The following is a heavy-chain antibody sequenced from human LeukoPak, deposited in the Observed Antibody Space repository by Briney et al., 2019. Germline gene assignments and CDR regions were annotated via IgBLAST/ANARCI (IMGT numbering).Heavy chain of an antibody. J-gene: IGHJ4*02. V-gene: IGHV4-39*01. CDR2: IYYSGST. Sequence: SETLSLTCTVSGGSISSSSYYWGWIRQPPGKGLEWIGSIYYSGSTYYNPSLKSRVTISVDTSKNQFSLKLSSVTAADTAVYYCARLISDRVTVVTHFDYWGQGTLVTVSS. CDR1: GGSISSSSYY. D-gene: IGHD4-23*01. CDR3: ARLISDRVTVVTHFDY.